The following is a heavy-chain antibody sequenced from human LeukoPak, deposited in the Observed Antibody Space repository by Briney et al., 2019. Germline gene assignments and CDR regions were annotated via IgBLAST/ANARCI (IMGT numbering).Heavy chain of an antibody. V-gene: IGHV4-34*01. CDR2: INHSGST. J-gene: IGHJ4*02. Sequence: KPSETLSLTCAVYGGSFSGYYWSWIRQPPGKGLEWIGEINHSGSTNYNPSLKSRVTISVDTSKNQFSLKLSSVTAADTAVYYCARQKQWLVQGRRPFDYWGQGTLVTVSS. CDR1: GGSFSGYY. CDR3: ARQKQWLVQGRRPFDY. D-gene: IGHD6-19*01.